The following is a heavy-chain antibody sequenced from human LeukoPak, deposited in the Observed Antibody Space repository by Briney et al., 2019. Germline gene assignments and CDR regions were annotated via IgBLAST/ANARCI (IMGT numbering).Heavy chain of an antibody. D-gene: IGHD3-10*01. J-gene: IGHJ4*02. CDR3: ARNVLLWFGELSPPNDY. CDR2: IKQDGSEK. CDR1: GFTFSSYW. Sequence: GGSLRLSCAASGFTFSSYWMSWVRQAPGKGLEWVANIKQDGSEKYYVDSVKGRFTISRDNAKNSLYLQMNSLRAEDTAVYYCARNVLLWFGELSPPNDYWGQGTLVTVSS. V-gene: IGHV3-7*01.